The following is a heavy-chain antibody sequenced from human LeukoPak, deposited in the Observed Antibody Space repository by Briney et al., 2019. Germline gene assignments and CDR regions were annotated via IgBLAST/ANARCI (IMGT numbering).Heavy chain of an antibody. V-gene: IGHV1-45*02. J-gene: IGHJ4*03. CDR3: ARSALSGGDYHFES. CDR1: GWTFTYRY. Sequence: GASVKVSCKASGWTFTYRYLHWVRHVPGQAPEWMGWITPYNGNTNYAQQFRGRITMTRDRTTPLNPIYMELTNLGSGDAGVYYCARSALSGGDYHFESWGQGTSVTVSS. CDR2: ITPYNGNT. D-gene: IGHD4-17*01.